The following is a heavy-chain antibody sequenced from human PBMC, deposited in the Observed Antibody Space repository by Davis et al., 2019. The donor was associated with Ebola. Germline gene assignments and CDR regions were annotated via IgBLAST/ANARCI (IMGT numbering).Heavy chain of an antibody. CDR1: GYTFSNYY. J-gene: IGHJ6*02. Sequence: ASVKVSCKASGYTFSNYYMNWVRQAPGQGLEWMGIINPSGGSTNYAQKFQGRVTITADKSTSTAYMELSSLRSEDTAVYYCAREALWIAVAGTGDYYYGMDVWGQGTTVTVSS. CDR3: AREALWIAVAGTGDYYYGMDV. D-gene: IGHD6-19*01. V-gene: IGHV1-46*01. CDR2: INPSGGST.